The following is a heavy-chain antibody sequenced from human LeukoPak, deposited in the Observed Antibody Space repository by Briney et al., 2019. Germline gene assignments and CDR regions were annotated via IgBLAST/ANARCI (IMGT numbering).Heavy chain of an antibody. CDR2: IKQEGSEK. CDR1: GFTFSIYW. V-gene: IGHV3-7*01. CDR3: ARDRSPYWYFDL. J-gene: IGHJ2*01. Sequence: GGSLRLSCAASGFTFSIYWMSGVRRAPGGGGEGVANIKQEGSEKYYVDSVKGRCTISRDNDKIPLYLQMNSLRAEDTAVYYCARDRSPYWYFDLWGRGTLVTVSS.